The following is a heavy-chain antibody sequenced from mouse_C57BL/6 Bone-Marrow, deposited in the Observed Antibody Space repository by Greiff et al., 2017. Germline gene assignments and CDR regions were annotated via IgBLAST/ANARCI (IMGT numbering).Heavy chain of an antibody. CDR2: IWSDGST. D-gene: IGHD1-1*01. CDR1: GFSLTSYG. CDR3: ARHSLPYYYGSSYNAMDY. J-gene: IGHJ4*01. Sequence: VKLVESGPGLVAPSQSLSITCTVSGFSLTSYGVHWVRQPPGKGLEWLVVIWSDGSTTYNSALKSRLSISKDNSKSQVFLKMNSLQTDDTAMYYCARHSLPYYYGSSYNAMDYWGQGTSVTVSS. V-gene: IGHV2-6-1*01.